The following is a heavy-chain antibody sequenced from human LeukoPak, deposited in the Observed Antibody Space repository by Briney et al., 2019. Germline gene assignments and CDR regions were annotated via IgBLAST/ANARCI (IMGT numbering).Heavy chain of an antibody. Sequence: PSETLSLTCTVSGGSISSGGYYWSWIRQHPGKGLEWIGYIYYSGSTNYNPSLKSRVTISVDTSKNQFSLKLSSVTAADTAVYYCARGMITAAGRYYYYYYGVDVWGQGTTVTVSS. CDR2: IYYSGST. CDR1: GGSISSGGYY. J-gene: IGHJ6*02. CDR3: ARGMITAAGRYYYYYYGVDV. V-gene: IGHV4-61*08. D-gene: IGHD6-13*01.